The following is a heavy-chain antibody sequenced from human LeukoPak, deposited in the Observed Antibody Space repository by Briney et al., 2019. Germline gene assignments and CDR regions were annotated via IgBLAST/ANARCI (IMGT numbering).Heavy chain of an antibody. J-gene: IGHJ4*02. CDR3: ARGIDYYGSGSYYNC. CDR2: INHSGST. Sequence: SESLSLTCAVYGGSFSGYYWSWIRQPPGKGLEWIGEINHSGSTNYNPSLKSRVIISVDTSKNQFSLKLSSVTAADTAVYYCARGIDYYGSGSYYNCWGQGTLVTVSS. CDR1: GGSFSGYY. D-gene: IGHD3-10*01. V-gene: IGHV4-34*01.